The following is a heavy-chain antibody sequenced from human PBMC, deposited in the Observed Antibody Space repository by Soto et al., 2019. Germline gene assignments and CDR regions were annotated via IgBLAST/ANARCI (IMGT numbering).Heavy chain of an antibody. CDR2: IYYSGST. V-gene: IGHV4-59*01. CDR1: GGSISSYY. CDR3: ARDLDY. J-gene: IGHJ4*02. Sequence: SETLSLTCTVSGGSISSYYWSWIRQPPGKGLEWIGYIYYSGSTNYNPSLKSRVTISVDTSKNQFSLKLSSVTAADTAVYYCARDLDYWGQGTLVTVSS.